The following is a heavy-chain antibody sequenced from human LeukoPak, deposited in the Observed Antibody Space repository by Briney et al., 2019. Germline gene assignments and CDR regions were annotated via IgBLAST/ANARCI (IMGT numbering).Heavy chain of an antibody. D-gene: IGHD3-22*01. Sequence: PGGSLRLSCAASGFTFSTYWMSWVRQAPGKGLEWVANIKEDGSEKYYGDSVKGRFTISRDNAKNSLYLQMNSLRAKDTAVYYCARDSSGYQWGQGTLVTVSS. J-gene: IGHJ4*02. V-gene: IGHV3-7*01. CDR3: ARDSSGYQ. CDR1: GFTFSTYW. CDR2: IKEDGSEK.